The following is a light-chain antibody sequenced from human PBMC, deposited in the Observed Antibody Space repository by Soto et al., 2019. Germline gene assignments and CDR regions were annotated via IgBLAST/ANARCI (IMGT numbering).Light chain of an antibody. CDR1: SSNIGNNY. CDR3: GTWDSSLSAVV. J-gene: IGLJ2*01. Sequence: QSVLTQPPSVSAAPGQKVTISCSGSSSNIGNNYVSWYQQLPGTAPKLLIYDNSERPSGIPDRFSGSKSGTSATLGITGLQTGDEAGYYCGTWDSSLSAVVFGGGTQLTVL. V-gene: IGLV1-51*01. CDR2: DNS.